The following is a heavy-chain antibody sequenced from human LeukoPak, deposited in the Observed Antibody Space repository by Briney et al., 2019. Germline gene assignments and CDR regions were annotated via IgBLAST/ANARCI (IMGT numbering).Heavy chain of an antibody. J-gene: IGHJ6*02. CDR3: ARHDYDILTGFGVGWYYYGMDV. V-gene: IGHV1-18*01. CDR1: GYTFTIYG. CDR2: ISAYNGNT. Sequence: ASVKVSCKASGYTFTIYGISWVRQAPGQGLEGMGWISAYNGNTNYAQKLQGRVTMTTDTSTSTAYMVQRSLRSDDTAAYYCARHDYDILTGFGVGWYYYGMDVWGQGTTVTVSS. D-gene: IGHD3-9*01.